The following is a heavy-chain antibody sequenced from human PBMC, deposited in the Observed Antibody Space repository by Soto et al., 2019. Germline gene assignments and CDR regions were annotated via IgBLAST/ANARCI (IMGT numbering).Heavy chain of an antibody. J-gene: IGHJ4*02. CDR1: GFTFSSYA. V-gene: IGHV3-30-3*01. Sequence: GGSLRLSCAASGFTFSSYAMHWVRQAPGKGLEWVAVISYDGSNKYYADSVKGRFTISRDNSKNTLYLQMNSLRAEHTAVYYCARGPSSLTRFDYWGRGTLVTVSS. D-gene: IGHD2-2*01. CDR2: ISYDGSNK. CDR3: ARGPSSLTRFDY.